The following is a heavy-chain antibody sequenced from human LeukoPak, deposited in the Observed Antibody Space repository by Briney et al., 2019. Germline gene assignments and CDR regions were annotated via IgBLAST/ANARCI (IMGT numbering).Heavy chain of an antibody. CDR3: GRYRGNERGIDY. V-gene: IGHV4-34*01. CDR1: GGSFSGYY. Sequence: PSETLSLTCAVYGGSFSGYYWSWIRQPPGKGLEWIGEINHSGSTNYNPSLKSRVTISIDTSKNQFSLKLSSVTAADSAVYYCGRYRGNERGIDYWGQGTPVTVSS. J-gene: IGHJ4*02. CDR2: INHSGST. D-gene: IGHD5-12*01.